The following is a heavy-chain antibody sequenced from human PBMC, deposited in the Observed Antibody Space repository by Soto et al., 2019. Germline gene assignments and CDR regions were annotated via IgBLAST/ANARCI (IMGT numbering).Heavy chain of an antibody. Sequence: QVQLVESGGGVLQPGRSLRLSCAASGFTFSSYAMHWVRQAPGTGLEWVAVISYDGSNKYYADSVKGRFTISRDNSKNTLYLQMNSLRAEDTAVYYCAREGLVPAATPWFDYWGQGTLVTVSS. J-gene: IGHJ4*02. CDR1: GFTFSSYA. CDR3: AREGLVPAATPWFDY. V-gene: IGHV3-30-3*01. D-gene: IGHD2-2*02. CDR2: ISYDGSNK.